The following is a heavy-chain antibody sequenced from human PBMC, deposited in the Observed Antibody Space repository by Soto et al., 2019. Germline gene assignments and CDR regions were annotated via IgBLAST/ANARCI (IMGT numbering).Heavy chain of an antibody. Sequence: QVQLVQSGAEVKKPRSSVKVSCKASGGTFSSYAISWVRQAPGQGLEWMGGIIPIFGTANYAQKFQGRVTITADESTSTAYMELSSLRSEDTAVYYCARGNDYPHARYYGMDGWGQGTTVTVSS. V-gene: IGHV1-69*01. D-gene: IGHD3-16*01. CDR2: IIPIFGTA. J-gene: IGHJ6*02. CDR3: ARGNDYPHARYYGMDG. CDR1: GGTFSSYA.